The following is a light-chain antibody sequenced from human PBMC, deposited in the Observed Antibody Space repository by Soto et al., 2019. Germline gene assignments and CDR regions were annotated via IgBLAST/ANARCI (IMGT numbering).Light chain of an antibody. CDR3: QQYGSSXPWT. J-gene: IGKJ1*01. CDR1: QSVSSSY. CDR2: GAS. Sequence: EIVLTQSPGTLSLSPGERATLSCRASQSVSSSYLAWYQQKPGQAPRLLIYGASSRATGIPDRXXXXXSGXXXXXXXXXXXPEDFAVYYCQQYGSSXPWTFGQGTKVEIK. V-gene: IGKV3-20*01.